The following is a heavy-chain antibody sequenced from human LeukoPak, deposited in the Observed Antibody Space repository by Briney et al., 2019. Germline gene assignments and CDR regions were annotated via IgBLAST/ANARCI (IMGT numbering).Heavy chain of an antibody. J-gene: IGHJ5*02. Sequence: SETLSLTCTVSGGSISSYYWSWIRQPAGKGLEWIGRIYTSGSTNYNPSLKSQVTMSVDTSKNQFSLKLSSVTAADTAVYYCASTPYCTNGICYTKNWFDTWGQGTLVTVSS. CDR1: GGSISSYY. D-gene: IGHD2-8*01. V-gene: IGHV4-4*07. CDR2: IYTSGST. CDR3: ASTPYCTNGICYTKNWFDT.